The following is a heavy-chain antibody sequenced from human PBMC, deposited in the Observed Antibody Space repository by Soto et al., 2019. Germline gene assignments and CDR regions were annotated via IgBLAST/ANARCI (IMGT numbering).Heavy chain of an antibody. D-gene: IGHD3-22*01. Sequence: QVQLVQSGAEVKKPGSSVKVSCKASGGTFSSYAISWVRQAPVQGLEWMGGIITIFGTANYAQKYQGRVTITAAEATSTAYMELSSLGTEDTAVYFCARDESSGQTGYSGQGPLVTVSS. CDR2: IITIFGTA. V-gene: IGHV1-69*01. J-gene: IGHJ4*02. CDR3: ARDESSGQTGY. CDR1: GGTFSSYA.